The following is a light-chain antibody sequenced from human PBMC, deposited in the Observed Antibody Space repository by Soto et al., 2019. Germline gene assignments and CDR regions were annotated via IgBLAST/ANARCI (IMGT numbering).Light chain of an antibody. CDR2: GAS. J-gene: IGKJ2*01. CDR3: QQYNNWPYT. V-gene: IGKV3-15*01. Sequence: EIVMTQSPATLSVSPGERATLSCRASQSVSSNLAWYQQKPGQAPRLLIYGASTRATGIPARFSGSGSGTDFTLTISRLQSEDFAVYYCQQYNNWPYTFGPGTKLEIK. CDR1: QSVSSN.